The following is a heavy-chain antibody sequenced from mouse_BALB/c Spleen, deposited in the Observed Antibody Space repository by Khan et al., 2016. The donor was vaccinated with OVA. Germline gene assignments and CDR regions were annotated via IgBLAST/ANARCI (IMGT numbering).Heavy chain of an antibody. CDR2: INPRSG. CDR3: ARRTTEYALDY. J-gene: IGHJ4*01. Sequence: VQLQQSGAELATPGASVKMSCKASGYTFTSHTMHWIKQRPGQGLEWIGYINPRSGYNQKLNDKATLTADISSSTAYMQLSSLTSEDSAVYYCARRTTEYALDYWGQGTSVTVSS. V-gene: IGHV1-4*01. CDR1: GYTFTSHT. D-gene: IGHD2-14*01.